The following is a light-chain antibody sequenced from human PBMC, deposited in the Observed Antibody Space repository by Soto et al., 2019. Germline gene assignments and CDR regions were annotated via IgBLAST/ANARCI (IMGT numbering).Light chain of an antibody. CDR3: QQYNNWPPWT. CDR1: QSVSSN. Sequence: EIVVTQSPATLSVSPGERATLSCRASQSVSSNLAWYQQKPGQAPRLLIYGVSTRATGIPARFSGSGSGTELTLTISSLQSEDFAVYYCQQYNNWPPWTFGQGTKVDIK. V-gene: IGKV3-15*01. J-gene: IGKJ1*01. CDR2: GVS.